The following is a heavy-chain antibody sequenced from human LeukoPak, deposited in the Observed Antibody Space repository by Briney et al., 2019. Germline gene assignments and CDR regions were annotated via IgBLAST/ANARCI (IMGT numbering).Heavy chain of an antibody. CDR2: INPNNGGT. CDR1: GYNFIGYY. Sequence: VASVKVSCKTSGYNFIGYYIHWVRQAPGQGLEWMGRINPNNGGTNYAQRFQGRVTMTRDTSISTAYMDLSRLGSDDTAVYYCAREGERNGYQPFDYWGQGTLVTVSS. CDR3: AREGERNGYQPFDY. D-gene: IGHD3-22*01. V-gene: IGHV1-2*06. J-gene: IGHJ4*02.